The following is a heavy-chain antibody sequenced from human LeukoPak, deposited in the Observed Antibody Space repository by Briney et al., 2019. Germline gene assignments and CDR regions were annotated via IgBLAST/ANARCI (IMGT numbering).Heavy chain of an antibody. D-gene: IGHD6-13*01. J-gene: IGHJ4*02. CDR3: AKGQQLVLADFDY. Sequence: QPGGSLRLSCAASGFTFSSYGMHWVRQAPGKGLEWVAFIRYDGSNKYYADSVKGRFTISRDNSKNTLYLQMNSLRAEDTAVYYCAKGQQLVLADFDYWGQGTLVTVSS. CDR1: GFTFSSYG. V-gene: IGHV3-30*02. CDR2: IRYDGSNK.